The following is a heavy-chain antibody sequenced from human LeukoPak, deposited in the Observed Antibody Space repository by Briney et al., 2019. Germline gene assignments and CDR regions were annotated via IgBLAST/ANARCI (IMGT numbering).Heavy chain of an antibody. D-gene: IGHD3-9*01. CDR2: IYYSGST. V-gene: IGHV4-59*01. J-gene: IGHJ3*02. Sequence: SETLSLTCTVSGGSISSYYWSWIRQPPGKGLEWIGYIYYSGSTNYNPSLKSRVTISVDTSKNQFSLKLSSVTAADTAVYYCARDGAVDILTGYGAFDMWGQGTMTVSS. CDR3: ARDGAVDILTGYGAFDM. CDR1: GGSISSYY.